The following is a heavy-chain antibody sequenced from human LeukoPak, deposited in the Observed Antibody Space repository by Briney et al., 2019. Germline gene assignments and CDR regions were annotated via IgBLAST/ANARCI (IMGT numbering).Heavy chain of an antibody. CDR3: ARGSQSLGYCSGGSCRAKIFDY. J-gene: IGHJ4*02. CDR1: GFTFSSYS. D-gene: IGHD2-15*01. Sequence: GSLRLSCAASGFTFSSYSMNWVRQPPGKGLEWIGEINHSGSTNYNPSLKSRVTISVDTSKNQFSLKLSSVTAADTAVYYCARGSQSLGYCSGGSCRAKIFDYWGQGTLVTVSS. V-gene: IGHV4-34*01. CDR2: INHSGST.